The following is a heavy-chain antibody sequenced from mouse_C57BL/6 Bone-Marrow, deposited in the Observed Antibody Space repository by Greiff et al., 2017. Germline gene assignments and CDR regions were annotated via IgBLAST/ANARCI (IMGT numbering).Heavy chain of an antibody. D-gene: IGHD1-1*01. J-gene: IGHJ3*01. CDR1: GYTFTSYW. CDR2: IYPGNSDT. V-gene: IGHV1-5*01. CDR3: TRRGFYYYGSSFFPWFAY. Sequence: EVQLQQSGTVLARPGASVKMSCKTSGYTFTSYWMHWVKQRPGQGLEWIGAIYPGNSDTSYNQKFKGKAKMTAVPSASTAYMELSSLTNEDSAVYYCTRRGFYYYGSSFFPWFAYWGQGTLVTVSA.